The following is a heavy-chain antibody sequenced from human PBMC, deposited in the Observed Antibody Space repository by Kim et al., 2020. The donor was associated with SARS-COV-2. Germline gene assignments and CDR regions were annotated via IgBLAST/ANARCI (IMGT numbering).Heavy chain of an antibody. Sequence: GGSLRLSCAASGFTFSSYVMHWVRQAPGKGLEWVAVIYYDGSNKYYADSVKGRFTISRDNSKNTLYLQMNSLRAEDTAVYYCARDRSSHFDYWGQGTLVTVSS. CDR2: IYYDGSNK. CDR1: GFTFSSYV. D-gene: IGHD3-10*01. CDR3: ARDRSSHFDY. J-gene: IGHJ4*02. V-gene: IGHV3-33*01.